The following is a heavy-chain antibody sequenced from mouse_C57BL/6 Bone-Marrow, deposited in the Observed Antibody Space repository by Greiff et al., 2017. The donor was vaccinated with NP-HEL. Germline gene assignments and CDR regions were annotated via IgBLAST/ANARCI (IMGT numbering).Heavy chain of an antibody. CDR1: GYTFTSYG. CDR2: IYPRSGNT. Sequence: VKLMESGAELARPGASVKLSCKASGYTFTSYGISWVKQRPGQGLEWIGEIYPRSGNTYYNEKFKGKATLTADKSSSTAYMELRSLTSEDSAVYFCARLIYYGRYYAMDYWGQGTSVTVAS. J-gene: IGHJ4*01. V-gene: IGHV1-81*01. CDR3: ARLIYYGRYYAMDY. D-gene: IGHD2-1*01.